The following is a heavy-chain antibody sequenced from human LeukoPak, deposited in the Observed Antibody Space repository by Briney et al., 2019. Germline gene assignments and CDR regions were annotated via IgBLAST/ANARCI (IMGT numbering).Heavy chain of an antibody. CDR3: ARDSLFYYFDY. Sequence: PGGSLRLSCAASGFTFSSYEMNWVRQAPGKGLEWVSYISSSGSTIYYADSVKGRFTISRDNARSSLYLQMNSLRAEDTAVYYCARDSLFYYFDYWGQGTLVTVSS. V-gene: IGHV3-48*03. CDR2: ISSSGSTI. J-gene: IGHJ4*02. CDR1: GFTFSSYE.